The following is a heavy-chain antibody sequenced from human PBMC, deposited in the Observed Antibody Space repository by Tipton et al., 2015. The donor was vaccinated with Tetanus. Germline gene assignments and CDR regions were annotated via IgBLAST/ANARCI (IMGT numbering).Heavy chain of an antibody. D-gene: IGHD3-10*01. CDR1: GVSISSDGAY. V-gene: IGHV4-31*03. J-gene: IGHJ6*02. CDR3: ARDRGVRGGYYYYHGMDV. Sequence: LRLSCSASGVSISSDGAYWSWIRQHPGEGLEWIGYISNSGSTYYNPSLKSRVTISVDTSQKQISLKVNSVTAADTAVYYCARDRGVRGGYYYYHGMDVWGQGTTVTVSS. CDR2: ISNSGST.